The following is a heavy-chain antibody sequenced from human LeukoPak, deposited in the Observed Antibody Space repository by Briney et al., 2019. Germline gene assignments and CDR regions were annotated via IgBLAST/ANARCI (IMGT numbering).Heavy chain of an antibody. D-gene: IGHD3-22*01. V-gene: IGHV4-39*01. CDR2: IYYSGST. Sequence: PSETLSLTCTVSGGSISSSSYYWGWIRQPPGKGLEWTGSIYYSGSTYYNPSLKSRVTISVDTSKNQFSLKLSSVTAADTAVYYCARHLPTYDSSGYVDYWGQGTLVTVSS. CDR1: GGSISSSSYY. CDR3: ARHLPTYDSSGYVDY. J-gene: IGHJ4*02.